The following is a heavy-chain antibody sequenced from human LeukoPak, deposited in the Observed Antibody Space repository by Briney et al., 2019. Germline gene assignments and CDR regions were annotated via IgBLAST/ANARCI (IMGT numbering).Heavy chain of an antibody. CDR3: ARGVAMGPHYYMDV. V-gene: IGHV1-46*01. J-gene: IGHJ6*03. CDR1: GYSFTAYY. D-gene: IGHD2-21*01. Sequence: GASVKVSCKTSGYSFTAYYIHWIRQAPGQGLEWMGVITPNDGRPTYAQKFQGRVTMTRDTSTSTVYMELSSLRSEDTAVYYCARGVAMGPHYYMDVWGKGTTVTVSS. CDR2: ITPNDGRP.